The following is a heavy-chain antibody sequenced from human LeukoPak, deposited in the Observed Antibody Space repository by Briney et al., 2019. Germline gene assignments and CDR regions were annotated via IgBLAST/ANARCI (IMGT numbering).Heavy chain of an antibody. Sequence: PSETLSLTCAVYGGSFSSYYWSWIRQPPEKGLEWIGYTHYSGSTKYNPSLKSRLTMSLDTSKNQFSLRLSSVTAADTAVYFCARGAAGTGAADYWGQGTLVTVSS. V-gene: IGHV4-59*01. CDR1: GGSFSSYY. CDR2: THYSGST. D-gene: IGHD6-13*01. CDR3: ARGAAGTGAADY. J-gene: IGHJ4*02.